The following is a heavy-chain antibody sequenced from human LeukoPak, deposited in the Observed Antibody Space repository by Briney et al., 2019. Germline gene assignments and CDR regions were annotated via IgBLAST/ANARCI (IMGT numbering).Heavy chain of an antibody. J-gene: IGHJ4*02. Sequence: GGSLRLSCAASGFTFSNAWMSWVRQDPGKGLECVSIISGRGGNTYYADSVKGRFTISRDNAKNTLYLQMNSLRAEDTAIYYCAKQNYYSHSSDYFDFWGQGTLVTVSS. CDR1: GFTFSNAW. CDR2: ISGRGGNT. D-gene: IGHD3-22*01. CDR3: AKQNYYSHSSDYFDF. V-gene: IGHV3-23*01.